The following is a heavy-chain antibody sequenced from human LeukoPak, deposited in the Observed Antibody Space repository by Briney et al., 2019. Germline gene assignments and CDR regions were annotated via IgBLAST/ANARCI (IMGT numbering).Heavy chain of an antibody. Sequence: GGSLRLSCAASGFTFSSYWMHWVRQAPGKGLVWGSRINIDGSSTIYEDSVKGRLTISRKNAQKTFFLQMNSLRAEDTAVYYCARRVRGYSAYDPFDYWGQGTLVTVSS. J-gene: IGHJ4*02. CDR1: GFTFSSYW. D-gene: IGHD5-12*01. CDR2: INIDGSST. V-gene: IGHV3-74*01. CDR3: ARRVRGYSAYDPFDY.